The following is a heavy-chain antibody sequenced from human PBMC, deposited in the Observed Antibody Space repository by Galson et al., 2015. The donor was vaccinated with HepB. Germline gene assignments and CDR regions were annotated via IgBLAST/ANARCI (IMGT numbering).Heavy chain of an antibody. Sequence: QSGAEVKKPGESLKISCKGSGYSFTSYWIGWVRQMPGKGLEWMGIIYPGDSDTRYSPSFQGQVTISADKSISTAYLQWSSLKASDTAMYYCALQTTGPGGVNSTGYYYYGMDVWGQGTTVTVSS. CDR2: IYPGDSDT. CDR3: ALQTTGPGGVNSTGYYYYGMDV. J-gene: IGHJ6*02. CDR1: GYSFTSYW. V-gene: IGHV5-51*01. D-gene: IGHD3-9*01.